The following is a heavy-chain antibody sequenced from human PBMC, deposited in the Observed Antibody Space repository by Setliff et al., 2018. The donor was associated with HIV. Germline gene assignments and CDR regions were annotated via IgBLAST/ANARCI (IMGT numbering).Heavy chain of an antibody. J-gene: IGHJ4*02. V-gene: IGHV1-24*01. Sequence: GPSVKVSCKASGYTFTSYGISWVRQAPGQGLEWMGGSDAEDGESVYAQKFQDRVTMTEDRSTDTAYMELSSLRSEDTAVYYCATRIRDGHRGYCYFDFWGQGTLVTVSS. D-gene: IGHD5-12*01. CDR1: GYTFTSYG. CDR3: ATRIRDGHRGYCYFDF. CDR2: SDAEDGES.